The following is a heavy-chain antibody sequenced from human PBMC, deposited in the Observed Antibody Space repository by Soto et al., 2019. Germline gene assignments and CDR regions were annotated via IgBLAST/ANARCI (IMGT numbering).Heavy chain of an antibody. V-gene: IGHV1-2*04. CDR2: INPNSGGT. Sequence: ASVKVSCKASGYTFTGYYMHWVRQAPGQGLEWMGWINPNSGGTNYAQKFQGWVTMTRDTSISTAYMELSRLRSDDTAVYYCAVLGDFWSVYYRSQPRQYGMDVSGQATTVAVSS. CDR1: GYTFTGYY. D-gene: IGHD3-3*01. J-gene: IGHJ6*02. CDR3: AVLGDFWSVYYRSQPRQYGMDV.